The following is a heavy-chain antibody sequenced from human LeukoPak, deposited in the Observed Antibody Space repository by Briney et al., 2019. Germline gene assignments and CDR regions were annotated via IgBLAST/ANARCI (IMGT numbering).Heavy chain of an antibody. CDR1: DFSFITYA. CDR2: ISSSSSYI. CDR3: AGKVSSWGDNYYYYYMDV. V-gene: IGHV3-21*01. Sequence: PGGSLRLSCAASDFSFITYAMSWVRQAPGKGLEWVSSISSSSSYIYYADSVKGRFTISRDNAKNSLYLQMNSLRAEDTAVYYCAGKVSSWGDNYYYYYMDVWGKGTTVTVSS. J-gene: IGHJ6*03. D-gene: IGHD6-13*01.